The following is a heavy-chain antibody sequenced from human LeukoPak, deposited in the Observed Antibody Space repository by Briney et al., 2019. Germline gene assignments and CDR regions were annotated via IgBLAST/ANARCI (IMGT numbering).Heavy chain of an antibody. D-gene: IGHD3-10*01. Sequence: SETLSLTCTVSGGSISSYYWSWIRQPPGKGLEWIGYIYYSGSTNYNPSLKSRVTISVDTSKNQLSLKLSSVTAADTAVYYCARDGGDYYGSGSYYIWGQGTLVTVSS. CDR1: GGSISSYY. V-gene: IGHV4-59*01. CDR2: IYYSGST. CDR3: ARDGGDYYGSGSYYI. J-gene: IGHJ4*02.